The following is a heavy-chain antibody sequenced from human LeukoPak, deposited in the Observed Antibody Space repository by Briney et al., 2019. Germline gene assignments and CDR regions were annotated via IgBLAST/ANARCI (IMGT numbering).Heavy chain of an antibody. D-gene: IGHD6-13*01. Sequence: PSETLSLTCSVSGGSISSYYWSWIRQPPGKGLEWIGYIYDSGSTNFKSPLKSRVTMSGDTSKNQFSLKLSSVTAADTAVYYCARVPSWSDSSSWYSPFWYFDLWGRGTLVTVSS. CDR1: GGSISSYY. J-gene: IGHJ2*01. CDR2: IYDSGST. CDR3: ARVPSWSDSSSWYSPFWYFDL. V-gene: IGHV4-59*01.